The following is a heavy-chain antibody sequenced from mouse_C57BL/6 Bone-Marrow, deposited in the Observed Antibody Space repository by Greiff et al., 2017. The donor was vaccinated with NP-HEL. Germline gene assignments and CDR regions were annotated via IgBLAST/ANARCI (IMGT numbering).Heavy chain of an antibody. CDR3: LTTVGMDY. J-gene: IGHJ4*01. D-gene: IGHD1-1*01. V-gene: IGHV1-64*01. CDR2: IHPNSGST. CDR1: GYTFTSYW. Sequence: VKLQESGAELVKPGASVKLSCKASGYTFTSYWMHWVKQRPGQGLEWIGMIHPNSGSTNYNEKFKSKATLTVDKSSSTAYMQLSSLTSEDSAVYYCLTTVGMDYWGQGTSVTVSS.